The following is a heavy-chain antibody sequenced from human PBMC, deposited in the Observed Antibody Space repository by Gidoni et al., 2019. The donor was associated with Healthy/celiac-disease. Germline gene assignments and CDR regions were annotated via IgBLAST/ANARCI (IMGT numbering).Heavy chain of an antibody. CDR3: ASLAAAGDYYYYYGMDV. J-gene: IGHJ6*02. V-gene: IGHV1-3*01. CDR2: INAGNGNT. CDR1: GYTFTTYA. D-gene: IGHD6-13*01. Sequence: QVQLVQSGAEVKKPGASVKVSCKASGYTFTTYAMHWVRQAPGQRLEWMGWINAGNGNTKYSQKFQGRVTITRDTSASTAYMELSSLRSEDTAVYYCASLAAAGDYYYYYGMDVWGQGTTVTVSS.